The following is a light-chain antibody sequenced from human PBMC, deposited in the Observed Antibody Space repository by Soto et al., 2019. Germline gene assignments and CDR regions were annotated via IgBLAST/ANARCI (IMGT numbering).Light chain of an antibody. Sequence: EIVLTQSPATLSLSPGERATLSCRASQSVSSYLAWFQQKPGQAPRLLIYDASNRATGIPARFSGSGSGTDFTLTISSLEPEDFAVYCCHQRRNWPLTFGQGTKVEIK. CDR3: HQRRNWPLT. V-gene: IGKV3-11*01. J-gene: IGKJ1*01. CDR1: QSVSSY. CDR2: DAS.